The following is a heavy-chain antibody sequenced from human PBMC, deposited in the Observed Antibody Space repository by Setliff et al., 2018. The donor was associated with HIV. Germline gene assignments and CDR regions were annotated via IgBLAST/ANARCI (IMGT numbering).Heavy chain of an antibody. CDR3: ARGDNWGVDVFDI. CDR1: GDSISSYY. Sequence: TSETLSLTCTVSGDSISSYYWSWIRQPPGKGLEWIGYIYYSGSTNYNPSLKSRVTISVDTSKNQFSLKLSSVTAADTAMYYCARGDNWGVDVFDIWGQGTMVTVSS. V-gene: IGHV4-59*01. J-gene: IGHJ3*02. D-gene: IGHD7-27*01. CDR2: IYYSGST.